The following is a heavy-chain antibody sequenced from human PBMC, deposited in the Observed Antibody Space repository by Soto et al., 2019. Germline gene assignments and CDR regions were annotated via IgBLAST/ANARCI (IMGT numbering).Heavy chain of an antibody. V-gene: IGHV1-46*03. J-gene: IGHJ4*02. Sequence: QVQLVQSGAEVKKPGASVKVSCKASGYTFTSYYMHWVRQAPGQGLEWMGIINPSGGSTSYAQKFKGRVTMTRDTSTSTVYMELSSLRSEDTAVYYCARADWEGETVTAYYFDYWGQGTLVTVSS. CDR1: GYTFTSYY. CDR2: INPSGGST. D-gene: IGHD2-21*02. CDR3: ARADWEGETVTAYYFDY.